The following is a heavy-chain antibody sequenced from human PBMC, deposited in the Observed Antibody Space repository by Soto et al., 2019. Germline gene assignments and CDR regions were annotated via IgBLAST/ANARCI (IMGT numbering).Heavy chain of an antibody. V-gene: IGHV3-74*01. CDR1: GFDFSNSW. Sequence: EVQLVESGGCLVQPGGSLRLSCAASGFDFSNSWMHWVRQGPGKGLVWVSHINSDGSGTTYADSVKGRFTISRDNAKNTMYLQMNSLRAEDTAVYYCAKDTAYAMDVWGQGTTVTVSS. CDR2: INSDGSGT. D-gene: IGHD2-15*01. CDR3: AKDTAYAMDV. J-gene: IGHJ6*02.